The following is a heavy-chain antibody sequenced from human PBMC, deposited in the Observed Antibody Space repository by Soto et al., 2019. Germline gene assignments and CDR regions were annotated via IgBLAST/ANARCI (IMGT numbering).Heavy chain of an antibody. CDR2: IYYSGST. Sequence: SETLSLTCTVSGGSISSGGYYWSWIRQHPGKGLEWIGYIYYSGSTYYNPSLKSRVTISVDTSKNQFSLKLSSVTAADTAVYYCARAATRINRVRGVKDVFDICGQGTLVTVS. D-gene: IGHD3-10*01. CDR3: ARAATRINRVRGVKDVFDI. J-gene: IGHJ3*02. V-gene: IGHV4-31*03. CDR1: GGSISSGGYY.